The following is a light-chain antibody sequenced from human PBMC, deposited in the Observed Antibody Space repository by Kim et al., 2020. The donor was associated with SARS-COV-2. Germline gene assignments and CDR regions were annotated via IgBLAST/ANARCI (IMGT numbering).Light chain of an antibody. CDR3: QQYGSSRGT. J-gene: IGKJ2*01. V-gene: IGKV3-20*01. CDR2: GIS. CDR1: QTVSRNY. Sequence: LSPGEKATLSCRASQTVSRNYFAWYQQRPGQAPRLLIYGISRRATDIPDRFSGSGSGTDFTLTISRLEPEDSAVYYCQQYGSSRGTFGQGTKLEI.